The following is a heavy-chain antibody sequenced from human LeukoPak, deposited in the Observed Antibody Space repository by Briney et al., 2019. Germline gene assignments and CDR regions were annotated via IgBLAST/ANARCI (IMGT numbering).Heavy chain of an antibody. J-gene: IGHJ4*02. CDR1: GYRFSDYW. V-gene: IGHV5-51*01. D-gene: IGHD3-22*01. Sequence: GESLKISCXASGYRFSDYWIGWVRQMPGKGLEWMGIIYPGDSDTRYSPSFQGQVTISADKSIGTAYLQWSTLKASDTAIYYCARREYSGHSYFDYWSQGTLVTVSS. CDR2: IYPGDSDT. CDR3: ARREYSGHSYFDY.